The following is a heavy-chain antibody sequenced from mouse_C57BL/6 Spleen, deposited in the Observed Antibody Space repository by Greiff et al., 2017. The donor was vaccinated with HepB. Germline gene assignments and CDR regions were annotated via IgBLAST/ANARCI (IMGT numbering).Heavy chain of an antibody. J-gene: IGHJ4*01. V-gene: IGHV1-54*01. CDR3: ARGRTGYYAMDY. D-gene: IGHD4-1*01. Sequence: QVQLKESGAELVRPGTSVKVSCKASGYAFTNYLIEWVKQRPGQGLEWIGVINPGSGGTNYNEKFKGKATLTADKSSSTAYMQLSSLTSEDSAVYFCARGRTGYYAMDYWGQGTSVTVSS. CDR2: INPGSGGT. CDR1: GYAFTNYL.